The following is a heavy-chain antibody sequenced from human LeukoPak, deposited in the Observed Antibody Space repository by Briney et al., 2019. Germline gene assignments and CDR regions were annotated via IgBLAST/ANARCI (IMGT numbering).Heavy chain of an antibody. V-gene: IGHV1-2*06. CDR2: INPNSGGT. Sequence: ASVKVFCKASGYTFTGYYMHWVRQAPGQGLEWMGRINPNSGGTNYAQKFQGRVTMTRDTSISTAYMELSRLRSDDTAVYYCARDYSEEGYFDYWGQGTLVTVSS. D-gene: IGHD6-13*01. CDR1: GYTFTGYY. J-gene: IGHJ4*02. CDR3: ARDYSEEGYFDY.